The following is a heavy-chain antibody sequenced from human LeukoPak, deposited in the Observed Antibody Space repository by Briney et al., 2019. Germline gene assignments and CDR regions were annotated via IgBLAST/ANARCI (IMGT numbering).Heavy chain of an antibody. J-gene: IGHJ4*02. V-gene: IGHV3-48*03. Sequence: GGSLRLSCAASGFTFSSYEMNWVRQAPGKGLEWVSYISSSGSTIYYADSVKGRFTISRDNAKNSLYLQMNSLRPEDTALYYCVQGPYFDYWGQGTLVTVSS. CDR1: GFTFSSYE. CDR3: VQGPYFDY. CDR2: ISSSGSTI.